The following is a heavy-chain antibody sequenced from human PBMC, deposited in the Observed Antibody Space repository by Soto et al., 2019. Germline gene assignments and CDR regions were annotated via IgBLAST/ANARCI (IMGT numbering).Heavy chain of an antibody. J-gene: IGHJ6*02. CDR2: IIPIFGTA. V-gene: IGHV1-69*13. CDR1: GGTFSSYA. Sequence: SVKVSCKASGGTFSSYAISWVRQAPGQGLEWMGGIIPIFGTANYAQKFQGRVTITADESTSTAYMELSSLRSEDTAVYYCASRDSSGWYYYYGMDVWGQGTTVTVSS. D-gene: IGHD6-19*01. CDR3: ASRDSSGWYYYYGMDV.